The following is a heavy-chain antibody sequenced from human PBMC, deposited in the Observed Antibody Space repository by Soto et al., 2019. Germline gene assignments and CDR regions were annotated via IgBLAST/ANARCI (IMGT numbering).Heavy chain of an antibody. V-gene: IGHV3-30-3*01. CDR2: ISYDGSNK. CDR1: GFTFSSYA. D-gene: IGHD2-2*01. Sequence: GGSLRLSCAASGFTFSSYAMHWVRQAPGKGLEWVAVISYDGSNKYYADSVKGRFTISRDNSKNTLYLQMNSLRAEDTAVYYCARKVRNDAFGIWGQGTMVTVSS. J-gene: IGHJ3*02. CDR3: ARKVRNDAFGI.